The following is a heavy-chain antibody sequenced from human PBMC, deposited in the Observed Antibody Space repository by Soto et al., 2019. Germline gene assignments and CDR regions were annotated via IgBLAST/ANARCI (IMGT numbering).Heavy chain of an antibody. CDR3: ATANGSGSYPGTPPKYYYAMDV. CDR2: INPSVGTT. Sequence: ASVKVSCKTSGYTFTNYFKHWVRQAPGQGLEWMGIINPSVGTTSYPQKCQGRVTMTRETSTSTAYMELSSLKSDDTAMYYCATANGSGSYPGTPPKYYYAMDVWGQGTTVTVSS. J-gene: IGHJ6*02. D-gene: IGHD3-10*01. V-gene: IGHV1-46*01. CDR1: GYTFTNYF.